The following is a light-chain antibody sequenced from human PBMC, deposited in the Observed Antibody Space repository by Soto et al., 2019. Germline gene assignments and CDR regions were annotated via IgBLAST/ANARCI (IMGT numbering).Light chain of an antibody. V-gene: IGKV1-39*01. CDR3: QQSYNTPPT. CDR1: QSITNY. J-gene: IGKJ1*01. CDR2: AAS. Sequence: IQMTQSPSSLSASVGDRVTITCRASQSITNYLNWYQQTPGKAPKLLIYAASSLQRGVPSRFSGSGSGAVFTLTINSLQPEDFATYYCQQSYNTPPTFGQGTKVEI.